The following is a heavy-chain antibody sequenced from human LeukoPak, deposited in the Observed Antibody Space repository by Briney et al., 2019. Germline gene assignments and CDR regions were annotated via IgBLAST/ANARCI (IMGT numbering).Heavy chain of an antibody. CDR1: GDSISDDY. CDR3: ARGGTYGSGRNQHTTLDY. V-gene: IGHV4-4*07. CDR2: IYTRGST. Sequence: SETLSLTCTVSGDSISDDYWSWIRHAAGKELEWVGRIYTRGSTNYNPSLKSRATISLDKSKKQFSLNLTSVTAADTAVYYSARGGTYGSGRNQHTTLDYWGQRTLVTVSS. D-gene: IGHD3-10*01. J-gene: IGHJ4*02.